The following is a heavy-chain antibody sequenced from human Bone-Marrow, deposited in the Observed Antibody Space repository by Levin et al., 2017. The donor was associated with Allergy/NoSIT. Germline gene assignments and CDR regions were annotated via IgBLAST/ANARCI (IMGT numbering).Heavy chain of an antibody. Sequence: GGSLRLSCKASGGTFNSYAFTWVRQAPGQGLEWVGGIIPFFGTANYAQKFQGRVTITADESTSTVYMDLISLRSEDTGVYYCARELRYNWDSAHNWFDPWGQGTLVTVSS. J-gene: IGHJ5*02. CDR2: IIPFFGTA. D-gene: IGHD1-7*01. V-gene: IGHV1-69*01. CDR3: ARELRYNWDSAHNWFDP. CDR1: GGTFNSYA.